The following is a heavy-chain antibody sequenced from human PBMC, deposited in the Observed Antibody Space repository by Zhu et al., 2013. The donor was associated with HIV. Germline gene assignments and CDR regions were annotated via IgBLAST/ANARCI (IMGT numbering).Heavy chain of an antibody. CDR3: ARGEGTTATTIDWVDP. CDR2: IIPIFATT. J-gene: IGHJ5*02. CDR1: GGTFSTYG. D-gene: IGHD4-4*01. V-gene: IGHV1-69*06. Sequence: QVQLVQSGAEVKKPGSSVKVSCKASGGTFSTYGISWVRQAPAQGPEWMGVIIPIFATTDYAQKFQGRVTMARDTSISTAYMELSRLRSDDTAVYYCARGEGTTATTIDWVDPWGQGTLVTVSS.